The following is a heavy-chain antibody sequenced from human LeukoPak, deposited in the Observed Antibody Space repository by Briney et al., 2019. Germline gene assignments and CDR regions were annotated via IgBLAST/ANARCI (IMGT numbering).Heavy chain of an antibody. D-gene: IGHD6-19*01. CDR3: ATHWRHNIGWDNFGGQ. J-gene: IGHJ4*02. V-gene: IGHV5-51*01. Sequence: GESLKISCKGSGYSFTTYWIGWVRQMPGKGLEWMGIIYPGDSDTRYSPPFQGQVTISADKSISTAYLQWSSLKASDTAMYYCATHWRHNIGWDNFGGQWGQGTLVTVSS. CDR2: IYPGDSDT. CDR1: GYSFTTYW.